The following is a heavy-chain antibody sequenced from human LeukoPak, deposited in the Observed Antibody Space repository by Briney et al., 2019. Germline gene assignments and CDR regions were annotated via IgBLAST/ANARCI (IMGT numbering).Heavy chain of an antibody. CDR1: GGSISSSSYY. CDR3: AREGFYSSSWYEAIDY. J-gene: IGHJ4*02. D-gene: IGHD6-13*01. Sequence: SETLSLTCTVSGGSISSSSYYWGWIRQPPGKGLEWIGSIYYSGSTYYNPSLKSRVTISVDTSKNQFSLKLSSVTAADTAVYYCAREGFYSSSWYEAIDYWGQGTLVTVSS. V-gene: IGHV4-39*07. CDR2: IYYSGST.